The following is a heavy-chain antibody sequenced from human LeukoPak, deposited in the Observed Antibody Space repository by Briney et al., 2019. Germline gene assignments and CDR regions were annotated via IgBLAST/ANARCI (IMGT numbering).Heavy chain of an antibody. CDR3: ARRAGGYSHPYDY. CDR1: GFTFSSYG. D-gene: IGHD4-23*01. CDR2: ISYDGSNK. J-gene: IGHJ4*02. V-gene: IGHV3-30*19. Sequence: GGSLRLSCAASGFTFSSYGMHWVRQAPGKGLEWVAVISYDGSNKYYADSVKGRFTISRDNSKNTLYLQMNSLRAEDTAMYYCARRAGGYSHPYDYWGQGILVTVSS.